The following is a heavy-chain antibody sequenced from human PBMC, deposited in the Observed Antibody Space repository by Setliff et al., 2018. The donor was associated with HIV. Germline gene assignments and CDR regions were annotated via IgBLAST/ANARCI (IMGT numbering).Heavy chain of an antibody. Sequence: SLKISCAASGFTFDDYAMHWVRQAPGKGLEWVSGISWNSGSIGYADSVKGRFTISRDNAKNSLYLQMNSLRSEDTALYYCAKSPNRYSPQDWFDPWGQGTLVTVSS. V-gene: IGHV3-9*01. J-gene: IGHJ5*02. CDR3: AKSPNRYSPQDWFDP. CDR2: ISWNSGSI. CDR1: GFTFDDYA. D-gene: IGHD5-18*01.